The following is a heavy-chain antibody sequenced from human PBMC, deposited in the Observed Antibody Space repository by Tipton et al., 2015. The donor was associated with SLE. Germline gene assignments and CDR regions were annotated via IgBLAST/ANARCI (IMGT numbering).Heavy chain of an antibody. D-gene: IGHD6-13*01. J-gene: IGHJ6*03. CDR1: GGSIRSGTYY. CDR2: LYSSGST. Sequence: TLSLTCTVSGGSIRSGTYYWSWIRQPAGKGLEWIGRLYSSGSTTYNSSLKTRVIISEDTSENQFSLKVSSVTAADTAVYYCAREGNIASAGHYYYYMDVWGKGTTVTVSS. V-gene: IGHV4-61*02. CDR3: AREGNIASAGHYYYYMDV.